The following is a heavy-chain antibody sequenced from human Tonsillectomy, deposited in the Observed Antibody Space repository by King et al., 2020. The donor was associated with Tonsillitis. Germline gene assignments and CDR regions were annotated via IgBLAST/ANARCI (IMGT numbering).Heavy chain of an antibody. Sequence: VQLVESGGGLVQPGGSLRLSCVASEFTFNNYAMSWVRQAPGKGLEWVSGIINNGGGKYYADSVKGRFTISRDNSKNTLYVQMNNLRAEDTAVYYCAKGQREQPQFFDYWGQGILVTVSS. D-gene: IGHD6-25*01. CDR2: IINNGGGK. CDR1: EFTFNNYA. V-gene: IGHV3-23*04. J-gene: IGHJ4*02. CDR3: AKGQREQPQFFDY.